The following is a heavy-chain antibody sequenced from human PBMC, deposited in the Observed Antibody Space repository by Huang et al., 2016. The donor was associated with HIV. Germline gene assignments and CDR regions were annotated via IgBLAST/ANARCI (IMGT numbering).Heavy chain of an antibody. J-gene: IGHJ4*02. CDR1: GGTFSNYA. CDR3: ARQLYDNTGYLMGARLHD. Sequence: QVQLVQSGAEVKKVGSSVKVSCKASGGTFSNYAISWVRLAPGHGLEWIGGIIPMFGTANFAQKFQGRGTITADGSTSTAYLELSSLRSEDTAVYFCARQLYDNTGYLMGARLHDWGQGTLVTVSS. D-gene: IGHD3-22*01. CDR2: IIPMFGTA. V-gene: IGHV1-69*13.